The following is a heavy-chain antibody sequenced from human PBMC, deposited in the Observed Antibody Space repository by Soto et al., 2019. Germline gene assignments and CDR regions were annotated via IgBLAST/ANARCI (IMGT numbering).Heavy chain of an antibody. J-gene: IGHJ6*02. V-gene: IGHV1-2*04. Sequence: QVQLVQSGAEVKKPGASVKVSCKASGYTFTGYYMHWVRQAPGQGLEWMGWINPNSGGTNYAQKFQGWVTMTRDTSISTAYMELSRLRSDDTAVYYCARDFGCSGGSCYHYYYGMDVWGQGTTVTVSS. CDR1: GYTFTGYY. CDR3: ARDFGCSGGSCYHYYYGMDV. D-gene: IGHD2-15*01. CDR2: INPNSGGT.